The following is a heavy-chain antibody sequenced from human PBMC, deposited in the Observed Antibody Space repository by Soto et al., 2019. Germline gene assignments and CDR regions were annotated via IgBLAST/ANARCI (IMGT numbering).Heavy chain of an antibody. CDR2: INAGNGNT. J-gene: IGHJ4*02. D-gene: IGHD1-26*01. CDR3: SRVGELLGFDY. Sequence: ASVKVSCKASGYTFTSYAMHWVRQAPGQRLEWMGWINAGNGNTKYSQKFQGRVTITRDTSASTAYMELSSLRSEDTAVYYCSRVGELLGFDYWGQGTLVTVSS. V-gene: IGHV1-3*01. CDR1: GYTFTSYA.